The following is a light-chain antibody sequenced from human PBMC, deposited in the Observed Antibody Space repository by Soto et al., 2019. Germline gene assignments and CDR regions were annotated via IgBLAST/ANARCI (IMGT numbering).Light chain of an antibody. J-gene: IGKJ2*01. CDR3: HQYATSPYT. CDR1: QSLSNVF. V-gene: IGKV3-20*01. Sequence: IGLSHSAGTLSLSPGEGATLSCRASQSLSNVFLAWYQQKPGQAPRLLIYGASKRATGIPDRFSGSGSGTDFTLTISRLEPEDFAVYFCHQYATSPYTFGQGTKV. CDR2: GAS.